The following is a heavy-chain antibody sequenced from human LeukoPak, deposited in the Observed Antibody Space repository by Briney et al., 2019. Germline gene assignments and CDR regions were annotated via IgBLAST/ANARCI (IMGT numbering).Heavy chain of an antibody. V-gene: IGHV1-2*02. CDR3: AGSSTHRKAFDP. CDR1: GYTFTGYY. D-gene: IGHD2-2*01. CDR2: INPNSGGT. J-gene: IGHJ5*02. Sequence: GASVKVSCKASGYTFTGYYMHWVRQAPGQGLEWMGWINPNSGGTNYAQKFQGRVTMTRDTSISTAYMELSSLRSEDTAVYYCAGSSTHRKAFDPWGQGTLVTVSS.